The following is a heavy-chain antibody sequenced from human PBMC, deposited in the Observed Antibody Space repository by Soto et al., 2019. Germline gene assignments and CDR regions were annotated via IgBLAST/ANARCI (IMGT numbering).Heavy chain of an antibody. CDR1: GYTFTSDG. D-gene: IGHD6-13*01. CDR3: ARAWGGSSWYFDX. J-gene: IGHJ4*02. V-gene: IGHV1-18*04. Sequence: SVKVSSKASGYTFTSDGISWVRQAPGQGLEWMGLISAYNGNTNYAQKLQGRLTMTTDTSTSTDYMELRSLRSDDTAVYYCARAWGGSSWYFDXWGQGTLVTVSX. CDR2: ISAYNGNT.